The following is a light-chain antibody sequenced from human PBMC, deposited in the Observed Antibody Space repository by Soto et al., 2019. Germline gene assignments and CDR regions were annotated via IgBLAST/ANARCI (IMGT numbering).Light chain of an antibody. J-gene: IGKJ4*01. CDR2: DAS. V-gene: IGKV1-5*01. CDR3: QQYWGT. CDR1: QSISSW. Sequence: DIQMTQSPSTLSASVGDRVTITCRASQSISSWLAWYQQKPGKAPKLLIYDASSLESGVPSRFSGSGSGTEFTLTISSLQPDDFAAYHCQQYWGTFGGGTKVEIK.